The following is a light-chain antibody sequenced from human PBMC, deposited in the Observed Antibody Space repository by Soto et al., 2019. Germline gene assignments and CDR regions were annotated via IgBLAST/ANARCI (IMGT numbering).Light chain of an antibody. Sequence: DIQMTQSPSSLSASVGDRVTISCRASQSIRRNLNWYQQKPRKATQHLIYAVASFQSGVPSRFSGSRSGTDFTLTISSLQPEDFVTYYCQQSYSTSRSTFGQGTKLEIK. CDR3: QQSYSTSRST. CDR2: AVA. CDR1: QSIRRN. J-gene: IGKJ2*02. V-gene: IGKV1-39*01.